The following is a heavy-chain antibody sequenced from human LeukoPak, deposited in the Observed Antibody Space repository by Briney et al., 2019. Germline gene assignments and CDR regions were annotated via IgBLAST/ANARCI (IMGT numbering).Heavy chain of an antibody. CDR2: LNPNTGVT. CDR3: ARPYGFGEPFEY. V-gene: IGHV1-2*02. J-gene: IGHJ4*02. CDR1: EYTFTGYY. Sequence: GASVKVSCKASEYTFTGYYIHWVRQAPGQGLEWMGWLNPNTGVTNYAQKFQGRVTMTRDTSISTAYMELSRLTSDDTAVYYCARPYGFGEPFEYLGPGTLVNGSS. D-gene: IGHD4-17*01.